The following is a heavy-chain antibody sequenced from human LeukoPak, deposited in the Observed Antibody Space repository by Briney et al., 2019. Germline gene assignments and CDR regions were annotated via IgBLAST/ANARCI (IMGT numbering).Heavy chain of an antibody. Sequence: SVKVSCKASGGTLSSYAISWVRQAPGQGVEWMGGIIPIFGTANYAQKFQGRVTITADESTSTAYMELSSLRSEDTAVYYCARDRGGRIAARPFDYWGQGTLVTVSS. CDR3: ARDRGGRIAARPFDY. CDR1: GGTLSSYA. J-gene: IGHJ4*02. V-gene: IGHV1-69*13. CDR2: IIPIFGTA. D-gene: IGHD6-6*01.